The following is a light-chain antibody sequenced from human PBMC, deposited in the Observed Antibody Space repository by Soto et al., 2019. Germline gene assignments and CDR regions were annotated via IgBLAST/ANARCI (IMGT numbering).Light chain of an antibody. CDR3: QAWDSSPKV. CDR2: QDR. CDR1: KLGDKY. V-gene: IGLV3-1*01. Sequence: SYELTQPPSVSVSPGQTATITCSGDKLGDKYAWWYQQKPGQSPVLVIYQDRKRPSGIPERFSGSNSGNTATLTISGTQAMDEADYYCQAWDSSPKVFGGGTKVTVL. J-gene: IGLJ2*01.